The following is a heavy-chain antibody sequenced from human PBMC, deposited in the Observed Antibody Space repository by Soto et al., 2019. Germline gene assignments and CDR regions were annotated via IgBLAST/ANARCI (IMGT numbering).Heavy chain of an antibody. J-gene: IGHJ5*02. CDR1: GGSISSGGYY. CDR3: ARGYCSSTSCFDP. D-gene: IGHD2-2*01. V-gene: IGHV4-31*03. Sequence: QVQLQESGPGLVKPSQTLSLTCTVSGGSISSGGYYWSWIRQHPGKGLEWIGYIYYSGSTNYNPSLKSRVTISVATSKHQFSLKLSSVTAADTAVYYCARGYCSSTSCFDPWGQGTLVTVSS. CDR2: IYYSGST.